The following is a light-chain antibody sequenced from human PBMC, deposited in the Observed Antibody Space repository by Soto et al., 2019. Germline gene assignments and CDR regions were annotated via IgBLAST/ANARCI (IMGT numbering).Light chain of an antibody. V-gene: IGKV3-15*01. CDR3: QQFNNWPPLT. Sequence: EVVMTQSPATLSVSPGERATLSCRASQFVSTNLAWYQQKPGQAPRLLIYSASTMATGIPPRFSGSGSGTEFTLTISSLQSEDSAVYYCQQFNNWPPLTFGGGTKVEIK. J-gene: IGKJ4*01. CDR2: SAS. CDR1: QFVSTN.